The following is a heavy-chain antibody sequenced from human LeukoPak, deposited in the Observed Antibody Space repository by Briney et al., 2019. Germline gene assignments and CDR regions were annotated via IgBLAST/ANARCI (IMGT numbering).Heavy chain of an antibody. CDR1: GSSISSGSYY. CDR3: ARADHDYYDSSGYLGY. Sequence: RASQTLSLTCTVSGSSISSGSYYWSWIRQPAGKGLEWIGRIYTSGSTKYNTSLKSRVTISVDTSKNQFSLKLSSVTAADTAVYYCARADHDYYDSSGYLGYWGQGTLSPSPQ. V-gene: IGHV4-61*02. CDR2: IYTSGST. J-gene: IGHJ4*02. D-gene: IGHD3-22*01.